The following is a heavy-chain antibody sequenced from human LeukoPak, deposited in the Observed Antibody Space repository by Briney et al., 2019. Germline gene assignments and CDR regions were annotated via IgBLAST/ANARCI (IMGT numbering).Heavy chain of an antibody. CDR2: ISGSGGST. D-gene: IGHD2-21*02. CDR3: AKVYWGGGDLAAFDY. J-gene: IGHJ4*02. V-gene: IGHV3-23*01. Sequence: GGSLRLSCAASGLTVSSNCMSWVRQAPGKGLEWVSAISGSGGSTYYADSVKGRFTISRDNSKNTLYLQMNSLRAEDTAVYYCAKVYWGGGDLAAFDYWGQGTLVTVSS. CDR1: GLTVSSNC.